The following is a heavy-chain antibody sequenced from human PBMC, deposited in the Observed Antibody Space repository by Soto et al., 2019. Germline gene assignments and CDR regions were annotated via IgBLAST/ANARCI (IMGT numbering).Heavy chain of an antibody. V-gene: IGHV3-30*18. D-gene: IGHD3-22*01. Sequence: QVQLVESGGDVVQPGRSLRLSCAASGFTFSSDGMHWVRQAPGTGLEWVAVISYEGSNNYYADYVKGRFTISRDTSKNTLYLQMNSLRAEDTAVYYWAKDHYYDSSGYYSTDWGQGTLVTVSS. CDR2: ISYEGSNN. J-gene: IGHJ4*02. CDR3: AKDHYYDSSGYYSTD. CDR1: GFTFSSDG.